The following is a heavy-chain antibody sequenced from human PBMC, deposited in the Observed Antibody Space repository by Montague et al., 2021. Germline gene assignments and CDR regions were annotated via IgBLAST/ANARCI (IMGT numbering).Heavy chain of an antibody. CDR2: IYYSGNS. J-gene: IGHJ5*02. D-gene: IGHD6-13*01. CDR3: ARVFSSWYVGWFDP. V-gene: IGHV4-39*07. CDR1: GASITGNIYY. Sequence: SETLSLTCTVSGASITGNIYYWGWIRQSPGKGLEWIGSIYYSGNSFYQPSLKSRITMAVDTSKNQFSLKLSSVTAADTAIYYCARVFSSWYVGWFDPWGQGTLVSVSS.